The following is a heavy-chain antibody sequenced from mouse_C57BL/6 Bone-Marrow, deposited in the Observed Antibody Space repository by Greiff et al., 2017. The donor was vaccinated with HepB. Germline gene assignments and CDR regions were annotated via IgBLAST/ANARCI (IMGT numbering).Heavy chain of an antibody. CDR2: ISYDGSN. V-gene: IGHV3-6*01. CDR3: ARITTVKFAY. CDR1: GYSITSGYY. J-gene: IGHJ3*01. Sequence: ESGPGLVKPSQSLSLTCSVTGYSITSGYYWNWIRQFPGNKLEWMGYISYDGSNNYNPSLKNRTSITRDTSKNQFFLKLNSVTTEDTAAYYCARITTVKFAYWGQGTLVTVAA. D-gene: IGHD1-1*01.